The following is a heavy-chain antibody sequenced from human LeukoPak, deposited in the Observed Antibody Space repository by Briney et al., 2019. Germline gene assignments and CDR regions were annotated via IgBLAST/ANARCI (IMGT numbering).Heavy chain of an antibody. J-gene: IGHJ3*02. Sequence: GGSLRLSCAASGFTFSSYWMSWVRQAPGKGLEWVANIKQDGSEKYYVDSVKGRFTISRDNAMNSLYLQMNSLRAEDTAVYYCARDLRAMLRPGAFDIWGQGTMVTVSS. CDR2: IKQDGSEK. CDR3: ARDLRAMLRPGAFDI. CDR1: GFTFSSYW. V-gene: IGHV3-7*04. D-gene: IGHD3-10*02.